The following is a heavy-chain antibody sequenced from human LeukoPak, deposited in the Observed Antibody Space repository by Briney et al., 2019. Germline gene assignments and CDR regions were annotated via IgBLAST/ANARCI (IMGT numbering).Heavy chain of an antibody. CDR1: GYTFTSYG. CDR2: ISAYNGNT. D-gene: IGHD3-22*01. Sequence: ASVKVSCKASGYTFTSYGISWVRQAPGQGLEWMGWISAYNGNTNYAQKLQGRVTMTTDTSTSTAYMELRSLGSDDTAVYYCARDLTDYYELDYWGQGTLVTVSS. V-gene: IGHV1-18*01. CDR3: ARDLTDYYELDY. J-gene: IGHJ4*02.